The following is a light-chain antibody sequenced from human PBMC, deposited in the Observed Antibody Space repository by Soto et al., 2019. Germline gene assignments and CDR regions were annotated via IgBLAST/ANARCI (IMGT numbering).Light chain of an antibody. CDR1: SSNIGAGYD. J-gene: IGLJ2*01. CDR3: QSCDSTLSRYVV. CDR2: GNS. Sequence: QSVLTQPPSVSGAPGQRVTISCTGSSSNIGAGYDVHWYQQLPGTAPKLLIYGNSNRPSGVPDRFSGSKSGTSASLAITGLQAEYEADYYCQSCDSTLSRYVVFGGGTKLTVL. V-gene: IGLV1-40*01.